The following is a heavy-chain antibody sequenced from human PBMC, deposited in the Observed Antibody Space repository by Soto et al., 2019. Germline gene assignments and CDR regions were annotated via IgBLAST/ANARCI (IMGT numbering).Heavy chain of an antibody. V-gene: IGHV4-39*01. CDR1: GVSVTSSSYY. Sequence: PSETLSLTCSVSGVSVTSSSYYWGWIRQPPGKGLEWIGNIHYGGITYYNPSLKRRVAMSVDTSKNQFSLRLDSLTVADTAVYYCARLLVPASRHSDFDYWGQGTRVTVSS. CDR3: ARLLVPASRHSDFDY. J-gene: IGHJ4*02. CDR2: IHYGGIT. D-gene: IGHD2-21*02.